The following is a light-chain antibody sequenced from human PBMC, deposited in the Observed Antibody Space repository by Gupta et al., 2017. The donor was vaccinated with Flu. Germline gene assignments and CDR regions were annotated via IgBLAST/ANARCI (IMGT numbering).Light chain of an antibody. V-gene: IGKV2-30*01. CDR2: EVS. CDR3: MQGSRWPWA. J-gene: IGKJ1*01. CDR1: EGRVYSDGHIY. Sequence: NSCRSSEGRVYSDGHIYLHWFQERPGQSPRRLIYEVSHRESGVPDRFSGRGSGTDFTLKISRVEAEDVGVYYCMQGSRWPWAFGQGTKVEIK.